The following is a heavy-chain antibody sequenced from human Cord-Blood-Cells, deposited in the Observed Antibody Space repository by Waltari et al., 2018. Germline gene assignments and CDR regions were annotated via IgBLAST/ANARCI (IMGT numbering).Heavy chain of an antibody. CDR3: ARHFGRNIVVVPAAIDY. D-gene: IGHD2-2*01. Sequence: QLQLQESGPGLVKPSETLSLTCTVSGGSISSSSYYWGGIRQPPGKGLEWIGSIYYSGSTYYNPSLKSRVTISVDTSKNQFSLKLSSVTAADTAVYYCARHFGRNIVVVPAAIDYWGQGTLVTVSS. CDR1: GGSISSSSYY. CDR2: IYYSGST. J-gene: IGHJ4*02. V-gene: IGHV4-39*01.